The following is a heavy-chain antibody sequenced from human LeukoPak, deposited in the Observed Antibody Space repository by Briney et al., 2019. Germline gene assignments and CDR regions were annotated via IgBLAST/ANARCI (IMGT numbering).Heavy chain of an antibody. CDR2: ISAGGGGI. CDR3: TKLSGVAAAFDI. J-gene: IGHJ3*02. Sequence: GGSLTLSCAASGFTFTGYAINWVRQAPGKGLEWVSGISAGGGGIYDADSAKGRFTMSRDNWKNMVYLEMHSLRADDTAVYYCTKLSGVAAAFDIWGQGTMVTVSS. D-gene: IGHD2-8*01. V-gene: IGHV3-23*01. CDR1: GFTFTGYA.